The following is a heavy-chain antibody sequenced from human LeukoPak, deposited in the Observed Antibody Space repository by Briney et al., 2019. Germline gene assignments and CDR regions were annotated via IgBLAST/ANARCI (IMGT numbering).Heavy chain of an antibody. CDR2: INTDGSRT. CDR3: AKEEWLGKMNFFDY. CDR1: GFTFRSYG. D-gene: IGHD6-19*01. V-gene: IGHV3-74*03. Sequence: GGSLRLSCAVSGFTFRSYGMHWVRQIPGKELVWVSHINTDGSRTLYADSVKGRFTISRDTSKNTLYLQMNSLRAEDTAVYFCAKEEWLGKMNFFDYWGQGTLVTVSS. J-gene: IGHJ4*02.